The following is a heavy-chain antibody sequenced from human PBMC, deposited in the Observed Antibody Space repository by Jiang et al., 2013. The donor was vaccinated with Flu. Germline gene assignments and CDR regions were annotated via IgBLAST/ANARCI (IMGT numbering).Heavy chain of an antibody. J-gene: IGHJ4*02. CDR2: VYYNGRT. V-gene: IGHV4-38-2*01. Sequence: ETLSLTCAVSGYSLTSGSYWGWIRQPPGKGLEWIATVYYNGRTSYNPSLRSRVTISVDTSKNQFSLRLSSVTAADTAAYYCARRIDYYAPGSSYVDYWGQGKLVTVSS. D-gene: IGHD3-10*01. CDR3: ARRIDYYAPGSSYVDY. CDR1: GYSLTSGSY.